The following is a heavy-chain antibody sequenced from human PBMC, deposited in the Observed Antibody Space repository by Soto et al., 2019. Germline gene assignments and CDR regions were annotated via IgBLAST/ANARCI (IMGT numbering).Heavy chain of an antibody. V-gene: IGHV1-18*04. J-gene: IGHJ4*02. CDR3: ARGSRVITFGGFVDY. CDR2: ISAYNGNT. CDR1: GYTFTSYG. D-gene: IGHD3-16*01. Sequence: ASVKVSCKASGYTFTSYGISWVRQAPGQGLEWMGWISAYNGNTNYAQKLQGRVTMTTGTSTSTAYMELRSLRSDDTAVYYCARGSRVITFGGFVDYWGQGTLVTVSS.